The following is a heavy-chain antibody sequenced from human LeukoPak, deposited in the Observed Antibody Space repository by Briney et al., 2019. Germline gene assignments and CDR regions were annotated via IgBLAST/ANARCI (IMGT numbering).Heavy chain of an antibody. J-gene: IGHJ4*02. D-gene: IGHD3-9*01. Sequence: WASVKVSCKASGYTFNDYYIHWVQQAPGKGLEWMGRVDLEDGNTIYAEKFQGRVTITADTSTDTAFMDLSSLTSFDTAVYYCARGSRSFDWLRSYFDFWGQGTLVSVSP. CDR2: VDLEDGNT. CDR3: ARGSRSFDWLRSYFDF. V-gene: IGHV1-69-2*01. CDR1: GYTFNDYY.